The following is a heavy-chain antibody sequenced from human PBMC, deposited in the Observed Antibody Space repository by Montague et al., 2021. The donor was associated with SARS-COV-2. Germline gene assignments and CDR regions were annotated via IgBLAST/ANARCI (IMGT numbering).Heavy chain of an antibody. CDR2: SGIN. Sequence: SGINNHNPSLKSRVTISLDTSKNQFSMRLSCVTAADTALNYCIRCLASVDSWGQGTLVTVSS. CDR3: IRCLASVDS. D-gene: IGHD2-2*01. J-gene: IGHJ5*01. V-gene: IGHV4-4*09.